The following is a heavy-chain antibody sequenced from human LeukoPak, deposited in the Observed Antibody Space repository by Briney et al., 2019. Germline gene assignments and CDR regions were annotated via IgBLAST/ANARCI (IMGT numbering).Heavy chain of an antibody. CDR2: IYYSGST. V-gene: IGHV4-59*01. Sequence: SETLSLTCTVSGGSISSYYWSWIRQPPGKGLEWIGYIYYSGSTNYNPSLKSRVTISIDTSKNQFSLKLSSVTAADTAVYFCAKKESGLYGVDVWGQGTTVTVSS. CDR3: AKKESGLYGVDV. J-gene: IGHJ6*02. CDR1: GGSISSYY.